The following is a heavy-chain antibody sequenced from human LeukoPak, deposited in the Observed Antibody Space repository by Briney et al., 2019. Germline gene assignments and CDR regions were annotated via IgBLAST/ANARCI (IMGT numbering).Heavy chain of an antibody. CDR3: ARDQGGYCSSTSCPEGYYMDV. V-gene: IGHV1-69*13. CDR2: IIPIFGTA. J-gene: IGHJ6*03. D-gene: IGHD2-2*03. CDR1: GYTFTSYG. Sequence: ASVKVSCKASGYTFTSYGISWVRQAPGQGLEWMGGIIPIFGTANYAQKFQGRVTITADESTSAAYMELSSLRSEDTAVYYCARDQGGYCSSTSCPEGYYMDVWGKGTTVTVSS.